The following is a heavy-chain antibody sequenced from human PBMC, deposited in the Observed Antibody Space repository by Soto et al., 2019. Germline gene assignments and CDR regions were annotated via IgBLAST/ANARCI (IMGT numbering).Heavy chain of an antibody. V-gene: IGHV3-30*19. Sequence: QVQLVESGGGVVQPGRSLRLSCAASGFTFSSYGMHWVRQAPGKGLEWVAVIWYDGSNKYYADSVKGRFTISRDNSKNTLYLQMNSLRAEDTAVYYCARDRSPSGGATTFDYWGQGTLVTVSS. J-gene: IGHJ4*02. D-gene: IGHD1-26*01. CDR1: GFTFSSYG. CDR3: ARDRSPSGGATTFDY. CDR2: IWYDGSNK.